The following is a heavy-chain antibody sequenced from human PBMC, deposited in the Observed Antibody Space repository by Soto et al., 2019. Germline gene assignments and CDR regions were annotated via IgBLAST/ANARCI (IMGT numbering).Heavy chain of an antibody. CDR1: GHTFTNYW. Sequence: GESLKISCKGSGHTFTNYWIGWVRQMPGKGLEWMGIIYPGDSDTKYNPSFQGQVTISADESITTTYLRWTSLKASDTAIYYCAASIFYYGMDVWGQGTTVTVSS. CDR2: IYPGDSDT. CDR3: AASIFYYGMDV. J-gene: IGHJ6*02. V-gene: IGHV5-51*01.